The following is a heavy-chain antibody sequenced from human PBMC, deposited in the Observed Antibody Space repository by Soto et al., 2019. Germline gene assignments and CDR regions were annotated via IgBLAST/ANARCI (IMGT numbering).Heavy chain of an antibody. CDR1: GFTFSNAW. J-gene: IGHJ5*02. CDR2: IKSKTDGGTT. V-gene: IGHV3-15*07. CDR3: TTDPYGDYGWFDP. Sequence: TGGSKRLSCAAAGFTFSNAWMNWVRQDTGKGLEWVGRIKSKTDGGTTDYAAPVKGRFTISRDDSKNTLYLQMNSLKTEDTAVYYCTTDPYGDYGWFDPWGQGTLVTVSS. D-gene: IGHD4-17*01.